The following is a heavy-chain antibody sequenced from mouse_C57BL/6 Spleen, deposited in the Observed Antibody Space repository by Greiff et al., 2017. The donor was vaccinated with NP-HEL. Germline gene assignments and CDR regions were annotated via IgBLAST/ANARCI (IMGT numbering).Heavy chain of an antibody. J-gene: IGHJ1*03. V-gene: IGHV1-18*01. CDR3: AREGTTVVHYWYFDV. CDR1: GYTFTDYN. D-gene: IGHD1-1*01. CDR2: INPNNGGT. Sequence: VQLQQSGPELVKPGASVKIPCKASGYTFTDYNMDWVKQSHGKSLEWIGDINPNNGGTIYNQKFKGKATLTVDKSSSTAYMELRSLTSEDTAVYYCAREGTTVVHYWYFDVWGTGTTVTVSS.